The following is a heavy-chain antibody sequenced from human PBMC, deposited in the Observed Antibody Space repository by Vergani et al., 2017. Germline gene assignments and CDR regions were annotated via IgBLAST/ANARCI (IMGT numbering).Heavy chain of an antibody. V-gene: IGHV3-74*01. J-gene: IGHJ3*02. CDR2: INSDGSST. CDR1: GFTFSSYW. CDR3: AKDGVRFGDFNAFDI. Sequence: EVQLVESGGGLVKPGGSLRLSCAASGFTFSSYWMHWVRQAPGKGLVWVSRINSDGSSTSYADSVKGRFTISRDNAKNTLYLQMNSLRAEDTAVYYCAKDGVRFGDFNAFDIWGQGTMVTVSS. D-gene: IGHD3-10*01.